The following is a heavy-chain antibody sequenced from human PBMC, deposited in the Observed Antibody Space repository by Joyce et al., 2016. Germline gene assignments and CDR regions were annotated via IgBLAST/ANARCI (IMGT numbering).Heavy chain of an antibody. J-gene: IGHJ3*02. Sequence: EVQLVEAGGALVQPGWSLRLSCAASGFTFSAYEIHWVRQTTGKGLEWFSAIGTAGDPYYAGSVKGRFTISRENAKVSLFLQMNSLRAEDTAVYYCARERGGGMSAFDIWGQGTMVTVSS. V-gene: IGHV3-13*05. CDR3: ARERGGGMSAFDI. D-gene: IGHD3-16*01. CDR1: GFTFSAYE. CDR2: IGTAGDP.